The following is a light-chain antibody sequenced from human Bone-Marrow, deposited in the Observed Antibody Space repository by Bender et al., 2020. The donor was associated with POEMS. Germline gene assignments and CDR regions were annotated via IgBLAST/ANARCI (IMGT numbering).Light chain of an antibody. J-gene: IGLJ3*02. V-gene: IGLV2-23*02. CDR3: CAYAGGIWV. Sequence: QSALTQPASVSGSPGQSITISCTGTSSDVGSNNLVSWYQQHPGNVPQLIIFEVTKRSSGLPDRFSGSKSGNTASLTISGLLAEDEADYYCCAYAGGIWVFGGGTKLTVL. CDR2: EVT. CDR1: SSDVGSNNL.